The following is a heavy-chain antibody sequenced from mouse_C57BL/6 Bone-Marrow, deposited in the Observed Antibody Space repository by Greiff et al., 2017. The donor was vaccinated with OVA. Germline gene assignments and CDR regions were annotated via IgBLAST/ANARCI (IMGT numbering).Heavy chain of an antibody. J-gene: IGHJ4*01. CDR3: ARHPYYYGSSYYYAMDY. V-gene: IGHV5-12*01. CDR2: ISNGGGST. Sequence: EVMLVESGGGLVQPGGSLKLSCAASGFTFSDYYMYWVRQTPEKRLEWVAYISNGGGSTYYPDTVKGRFTISRDNAKNTLYLQMSRLKSEDTAMYYCARHPYYYGSSYYYAMDYWGQGTSVTVSS. CDR1: GFTFSDYY. D-gene: IGHD1-1*01.